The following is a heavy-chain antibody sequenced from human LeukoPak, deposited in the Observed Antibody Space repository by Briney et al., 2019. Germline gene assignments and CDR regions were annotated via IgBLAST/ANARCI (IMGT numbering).Heavy chain of an antibody. CDR2: IYTGGST. CDR3: ARENTGSYREFDY. Sequence: SETLSLTRTVSGGSISSYYWSWIRQPAGKGLEWIGRIYTGGSTNYNPSLESRVTMSVDSSNNQFSLKLSSVTAADTTVYYCARENTGSYREFDYWGQGTLVTVSS. V-gene: IGHV4-4*07. CDR1: GGSISSYY. D-gene: IGHD1-26*01. J-gene: IGHJ4*02.